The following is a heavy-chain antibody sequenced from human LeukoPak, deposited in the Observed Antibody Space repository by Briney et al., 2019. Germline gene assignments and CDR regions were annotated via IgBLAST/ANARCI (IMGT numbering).Heavy chain of an antibody. CDR2: INHSGST. Sequence: KPSETLPLTCAVYGGSFSGYYWSWIRQPPGKGLEWIGEINHSGSTNYNPSLKSRVTISVDTSKNQFSLKLSSVTAADTAVYYCVKRTLYYGMDVWGQGTTVTVSS. J-gene: IGHJ6*02. CDR1: GGSFSGYY. CDR3: VKRTLYYGMDV. V-gene: IGHV4-34*01.